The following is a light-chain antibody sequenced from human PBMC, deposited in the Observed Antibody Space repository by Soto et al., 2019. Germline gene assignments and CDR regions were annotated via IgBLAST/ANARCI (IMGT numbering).Light chain of an antibody. J-gene: IGLJ3*02. CDR3: QSYDSSLSGSV. Sequence: QSALTQPPSVSGAPGQRVTISCTGRSSNIGAAYGVHWYQQLPGTAPKLLIYVNSNRPSGVPDRFSGSKSGTSASLAITGLQAEDEADYYCQSYDSSLSGSVFGGGTQLTVL. CDR2: VNS. CDR1: SSNIGAAYG. V-gene: IGLV1-40*01.